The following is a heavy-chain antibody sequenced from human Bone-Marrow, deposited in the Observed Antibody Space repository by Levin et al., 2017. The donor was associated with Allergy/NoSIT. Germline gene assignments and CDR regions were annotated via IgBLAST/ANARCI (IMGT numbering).Heavy chain of an antibody. CDR1: GYHFTDYW. CDR3: ARQSDELPPYDGEWVEEHYCDY. V-gene: IGHV5-51*01. CDR2: IYPGDSET. J-gene: IGHJ4*02. Sequence: GASVKVSCQGSGYHFTDYWIGWVRQLPGKGLEWMGIIYPGDSETRSSPSFQGQVTISVDKSINTAYLQWDSLRASDTGMYYCARQSDELPPYDGEWVEEHYCDYWGQGTLVTVSS. D-gene: IGHD3-10*01.